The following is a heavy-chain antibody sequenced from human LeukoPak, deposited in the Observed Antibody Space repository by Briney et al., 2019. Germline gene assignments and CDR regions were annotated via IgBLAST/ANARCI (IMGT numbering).Heavy chain of an antibody. Sequence: GGSLRLSCAASGFTFSSYWMGWVRQAPGKGLERVANIKQDGSEKYYVDSVKGRFTISRDNAKNSLYLQMNSLRAEDTAVYYCARVGTMARRHAFDYWGQGTLVTVSS. J-gene: IGHJ4*02. D-gene: IGHD3-10*01. CDR2: IKQDGSEK. V-gene: IGHV3-7*03. CDR1: GFTFSSYW. CDR3: ARVGTMARRHAFDY.